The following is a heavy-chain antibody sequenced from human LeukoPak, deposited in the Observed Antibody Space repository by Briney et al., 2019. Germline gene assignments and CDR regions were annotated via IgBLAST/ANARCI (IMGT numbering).Heavy chain of an antibody. CDR2: ISDSSHAI. V-gene: IGHV3-48*01. CDR3: PRKYDSSGYFDY. CDR1: GFTFSSYS. J-gene: IGHJ4*02. D-gene: IGHD3-22*01. Sequence: GGSLRLSCAASGFTFSSYSMIWVRQAPGKGLEWVSYISDSSHAIYHADSVKGRFTISRDNAKDSLYLQMNSLRAEDTAVYYCPRKYDSSGYFDYWGRGILVTVSS.